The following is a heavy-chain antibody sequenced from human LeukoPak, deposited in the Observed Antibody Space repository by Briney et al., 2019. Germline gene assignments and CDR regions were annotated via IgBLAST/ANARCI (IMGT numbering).Heavy chain of an antibody. J-gene: IGHJ5*02. D-gene: IGHD2-2*01. V-gene: IGHV3-33*01. CDR2: IWYDGSNK. Sequence: GRSLRLFCAASGFTFSSYGMHWVRQAPGKGLEWVAVIWYDGSNKYYTDSVKGRFTISRDNSKNTLYLQMNSLRAEDTAVYYCARGRGVVPAAFNWFDPWGQGTLVTVSS. CDR3: ARGRGVVPAAFNWFDP. CDR1: GFTFSSYG.